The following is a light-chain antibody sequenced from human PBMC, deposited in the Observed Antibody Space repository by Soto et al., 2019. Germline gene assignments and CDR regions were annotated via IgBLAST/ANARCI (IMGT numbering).Light chain of an antibody. J-gene: IGKJ1*01. Sequence: THSPGTLSLSPGERATLSCRASQSISSWLAWYQQKPGKAPKLLIYDASSLESGVPSRFSGSGSGTEFTLTIISRQPDDFAPDYCQQYNSYPWTFGQGTKLEI. CDR2: DAS. CDR3: QQYNSYPWT. CDR1: QSISSW. V-gene: IGKV1-5*01.